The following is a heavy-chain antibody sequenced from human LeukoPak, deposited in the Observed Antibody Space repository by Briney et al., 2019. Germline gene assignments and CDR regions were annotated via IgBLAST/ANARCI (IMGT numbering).Heavy chain of an antibody. CDR1: GFTFRSYG. CDR3: ARDRVTMIVVGGAFDY. D-gene: IGHD3-22*01. J-gene: IGHJ4*02. V-gene: IGHV3-30*19. CDR2: ISYDGSNK. Sequence: GGSLRLSCAASGFTFRSYGMHWVRQAPGKGLEWVAVISYDGSNKYYADSVKGRFTISRDNSKNTLYLQMNSLRAEDTAVYYCARDRVTMIVVGGAFDYWGQGTLVTVSS.